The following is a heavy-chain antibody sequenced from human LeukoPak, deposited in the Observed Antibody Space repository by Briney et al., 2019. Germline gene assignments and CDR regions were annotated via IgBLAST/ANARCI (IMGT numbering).Heavy chain of an antibody. V-gene: IGHV3-21*01. Sequence: GGSLRLSCAASGFTFSSHSMSWVRQAPGKGLEWVSSIDSSSSHIYYADSMEGRFTISRDNAKNSLFLQMNSLRAEDTAVYYCARVGDTHYYYYYLDVWGKGTTVTVSS. CDR3: ARVGDTHYYYYYLDV. CDR2: IDSSSSHI. D-gene: IGHD3-16*01. CDR1: GFTFSSHS. J-gene: IGHJ6*03.